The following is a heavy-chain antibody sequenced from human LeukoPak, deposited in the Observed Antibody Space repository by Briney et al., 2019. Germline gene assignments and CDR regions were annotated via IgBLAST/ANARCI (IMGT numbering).Heavy chain of an antibody. J-gene: IGHJ4*02. CDR3: AGQIITDCSGGICYSYYFDY. CDR1: GYSFTTYW. V-gene: IGHV5-51*01. CDR2: IYPGDSDT. Sequence: GESLKISCQGSGYSFTTYWIGWVRQMPGKGLECMGIIYPGDSDTRYSPSFQGQVTISADKSISTAYLQWSSLKASDTAIYYCAGQIITDCSGGICYSYYFDYWGQGTLVTVS. D-gene: IGHD2-15*01.